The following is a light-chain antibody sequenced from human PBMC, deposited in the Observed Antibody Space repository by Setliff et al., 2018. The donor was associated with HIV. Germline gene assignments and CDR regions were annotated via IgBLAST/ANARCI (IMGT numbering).Light chain of an antibody. CDR1: SSDVGGYSY. J-gene: IGLJ2*01. V-gene: IGLV2-14*03. Sequence: QSVLTQPASVSGSPGQSITISCTGTSSDVGGYSYVSWYQQHPGKAPKLMIYDVSNRPSGVSNRFSGSKSGKTASLTISGLQAEDEADYYCSSYTSSSTLDVVFGGGTKVTVL. CDR2: DVS. CDR3: SSYTSSSTLDVV.